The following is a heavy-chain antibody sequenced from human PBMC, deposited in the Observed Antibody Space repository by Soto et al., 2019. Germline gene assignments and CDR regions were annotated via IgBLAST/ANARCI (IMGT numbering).Heavy chain of an antibody. D-gene: IGHD2-8*02. CDR3: ARLGVRVPTPGNWFDP. J-gene: IGHJ5*02. V-gene: IGHV4-4*07. CDR2: IYFSAHT. CDR1: GGSISSYY. Sequence: SETLSLTCTVSGGSISSYYWSWIRQPAGKGLEWIGRIYFSAHTNYNPSLKSRVTMSVDTSKNLFSLKLSSVTAADTAVYYCARLGVRVPTPGNWFDPWGQGTLVTVSS.